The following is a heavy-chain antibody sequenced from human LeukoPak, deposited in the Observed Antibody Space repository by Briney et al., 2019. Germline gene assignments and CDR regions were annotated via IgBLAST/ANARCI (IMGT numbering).Heavy chain of an antibody. CDR3: TTEEADSYGPFDY. CDR1: GFTFSNAW. D-gene: IGHD5-18*01. V-gene: IGHV3-15*01. J-gene: IGHJ4*02. CDR2: IKSKTDGGTT. Sequence: GGSLRLSCAASGFTFSNAWMRWVRQAPGKGLEWVGRIKSKTDGGTTDYAAPVKGRFTISRDDSKNTLYLQMNSLKTEDTAVYYCTTEEADSYGPFDYWGQGTLVTVSS.